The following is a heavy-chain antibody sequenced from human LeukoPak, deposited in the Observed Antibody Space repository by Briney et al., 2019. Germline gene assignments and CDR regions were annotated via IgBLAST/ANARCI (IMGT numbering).Heavy chain of an antibody. V-gene: IGHV4-31*03. CDR2: IYYSGST. CDR1: GGSISSGGYY. CDR3: AGERLSSTSCYFDY. J-gene: IGHJ4*02. Sequence: SETLSLTCTVSGGSISSGGYYWSWIRQHPGKGLEWIGYIYYSGSTYYNPSLKSRVTISVDTSKNQFSLKLSSVTAADTAVYYCAGERLSSTSCYFDYWGQGTLVTVSS. D-gene: IGHD2-2*01.